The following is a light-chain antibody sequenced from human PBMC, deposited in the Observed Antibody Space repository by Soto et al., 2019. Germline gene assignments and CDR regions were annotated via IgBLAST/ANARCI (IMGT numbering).Light chain of an antibody. V-gene: IGKV1-5*01. CDR2: DAS. J-gene: IGKJ2*01. CDR3: QQYGSYSSFT. Sequence: DIQMTQSPSTLSASVGDRVTITCRASQSISSWLAWYQQKPGKAPKVLIYDASSLGSGVPSRFSGSGSGTEFTLTISSLQPDDSATYYCQQYGSYSSFTFGQGTKLEIK. CDR1: QSISSW.